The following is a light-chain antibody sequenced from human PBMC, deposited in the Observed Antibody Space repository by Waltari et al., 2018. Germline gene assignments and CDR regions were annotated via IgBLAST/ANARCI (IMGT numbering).Light chain of an antibody. CDR3: QAWDSITVV. CDR1: KLGDRY. J-gene: IGLJ2*01. V-gene: IGLV3-1*01. CDR2: QDT. Sequence: SYELTQPPAVSVSPGQTARITCSGDKLGDRYTCWYQQKPGQSPVLVISQDTKRPSGIPERFSGSNSGNTATLTISGTQAMDEADYYCQAWDSITVVFGGGTKLTVL.